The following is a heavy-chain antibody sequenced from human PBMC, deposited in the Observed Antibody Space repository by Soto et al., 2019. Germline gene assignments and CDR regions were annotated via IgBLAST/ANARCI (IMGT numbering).Heavy chain of an antibody. Sequence: GGSLRLSCAASAISFNTYGVTWVRQAPGKGLEWVSTVTVTGGSTYYADSVRGRFTISRDRSNYTVSLLLNSLRVEDTAIYYCARQRSPEGWFDPWGQGTLVTVSS. J-gene: IGHJ5*02. V-gene: IGHV3-23*01. CDR1: AISFNTYG. CDR2: VTVTGGST. D-gene: IGHD3-10*01. CDR3: ARQRSPEGWFDP.